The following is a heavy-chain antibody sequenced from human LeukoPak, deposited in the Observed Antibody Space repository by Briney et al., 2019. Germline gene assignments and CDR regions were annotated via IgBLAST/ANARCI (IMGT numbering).Heavy chain of an antibody. CDR1: GYTFTSYY. J-gene: IGHJ4*02. CDR3: ARNYAKYFDY. V-gene: IGHV1-46*01. D-gene: IGHD2-2*01. Sequence: ASVKVSCKASGYTFTSYYMHWGRQAPGQGLEWMGIITPSGGSTSYAQQFQGRVTMTRDTSTSTVYMELSSLRSEDTAVYYCARNYAKYFDYWGQGTLVTVSS. CDR2: ITPSGGST.